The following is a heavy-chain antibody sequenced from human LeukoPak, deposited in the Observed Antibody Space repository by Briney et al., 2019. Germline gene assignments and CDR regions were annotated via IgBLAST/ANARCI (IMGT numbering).Heavy chain of an antibody. D-gene: IGHD2-2*01. J-gene: IGHJ4*02. V-gene: IGHV3-53*01. CDR2: IYSGGST. CDR3: VGVVPAAELDY. CDR1: GFTVSSNY. Sequence: PGGSLRLSCAASGFTVSSNYMSWVRQAPGKGLEWVSVIYSGGSTYYADSVKGRFTISRDNSKNTLYLQMNSLRAEDTAVYYCVGVVPAAELDYWGQGTLVTVSS.